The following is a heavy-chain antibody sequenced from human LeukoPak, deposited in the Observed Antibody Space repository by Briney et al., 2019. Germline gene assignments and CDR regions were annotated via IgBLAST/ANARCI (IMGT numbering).Heavy chain of an antibody. CDR3: ARVAGTRAFDI. Sequence: GGSLRLSCAASGFTFSGFEMDWVRQAPGKGLEWVSSITSDSTIYYADSVKGRFTISRDNAKNSLYLQMNSLRAEDTAVYYCARVAGTRAFDIWGQGTMVTVSS. CDR2: ITSDSTI. CDR1: GFTFSGFE. J-gene: IGHJ3*02. V-gene: IGHV3-48*03. D-gene: IGHD1-1*01.